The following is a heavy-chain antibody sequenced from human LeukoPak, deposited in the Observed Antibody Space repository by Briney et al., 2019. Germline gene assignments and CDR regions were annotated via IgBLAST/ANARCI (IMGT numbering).Heavy chain of an antibody. CDR2: IYYSGST. CDR3: ATSAVAATIDYFDY. J-gene: IGHJ4*02. V-gene: IGHV4-59*01. Sequence: SETLSLTCTVSGGSISSYYWSWIRQPPGKGLEWIGYIYYSGSTNYNPSLKSRVTISVDTSKNQFTLKLSSVTAADTAVYYCATSAVAATIDYFDYWGQGTLVTVSS. D-gene: IGHD6-19*01. CDR1: GGSISSYY.